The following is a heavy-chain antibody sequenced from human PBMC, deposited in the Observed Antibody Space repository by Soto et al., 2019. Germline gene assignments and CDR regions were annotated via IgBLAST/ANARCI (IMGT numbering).Heavy chain of an antibody. CDR3: AKDLYSSSSMLRSVLEY. Sequence: EVQLVESGGGLVQPGRSLRLSCAASGFTFDDYAMHWVRQAPGKGLEWVSGISWNSGSIGYADSVKGRFTISRDNAKNSLYLQMNSLRAEDTALYYCAKDLYSSSSMLRSVLEYWGQGTLVTVSS. CDR2: ISWNSGSI. D-gene: IGHD6-6*01. J-gene: IGHJ4*02. V-gene: IGHV3-9*01. CDR1: GFTFDDYA.